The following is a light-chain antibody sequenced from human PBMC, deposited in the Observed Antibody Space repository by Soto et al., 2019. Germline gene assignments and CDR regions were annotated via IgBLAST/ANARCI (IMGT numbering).Light chain of an antibody. V-gene: IGKV3-15*01. CDR3: QQYNNWPSIT. Sequence: EIVMTQSPATLSVSPGERATLSCRASQSVSSNLAWYQQKPGQAPRLLIYGASTRATGVPGRFSGSGSGTEFTLTISSLQSEDFTVYYCQQYNNWPSITFGQGTRL. CDR1: QSVSSN. J-gene: IGKJ5*01. CDR2: GAS.